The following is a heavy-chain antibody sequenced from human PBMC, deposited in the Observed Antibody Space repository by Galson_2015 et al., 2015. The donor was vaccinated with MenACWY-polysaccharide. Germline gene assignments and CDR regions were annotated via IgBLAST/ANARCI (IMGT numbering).Heavy chain of an antibody. CDR1: GFTFSNAW. V-gene: IGHV3-15*01. Sequence: SLRLSCAGSGFTFSNAWMSWVRQAPGKGLEWVGRIKSKYDGGTIEYAAPVKGRFSISGDDSKNMFYLQMNSLKTEDTAMYYCATGQYFDIWGRGTVVTVSS. D-gene: IGHD2/OR15-2a*01. CDR2: IKSKYDGGTI. CDR3: ATGQYFDI. J-gene: IGHJ3*02.